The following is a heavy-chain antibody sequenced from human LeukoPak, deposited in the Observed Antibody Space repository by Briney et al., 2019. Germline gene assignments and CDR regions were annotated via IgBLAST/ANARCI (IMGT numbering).Heavy chain of an antibody. J-gene: IGHJ6*03. CDR1: GFTFSDYY. Sequence: GGSLRLSCAASGFTFSDYYMSWIRQAPGKGLEWVSYISSSGSTIYYADSVKGRFTISRDNAKNSLYLQMSSLRAEDTAVYYCARPHYYYYYMDVWGKGTTVTVSS. CDR3: ARPHYYYYYMDV. V-gene: IGHV3-11*01. CDR2: ISSSGSTI.